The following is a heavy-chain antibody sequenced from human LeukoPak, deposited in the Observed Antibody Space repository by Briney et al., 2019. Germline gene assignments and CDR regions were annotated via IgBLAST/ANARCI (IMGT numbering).Heavy chain of an antibody. CDR3: ARGLATTRFDY. CDR2: INHSGST. CDR1: GGSFSGYY. J-gene: IGHJ4*02. Sequence: KPSETLSLTCAVYGGSFSGYYWSWIRQPPGKGLEWIGEINHSGSTNYNPSLKSRVTISVDTSKNQFSLKLSSVTAADTAVYYCARGLATTRFDYWDQGTLVTVSS. V-gene: IGHV4-34*01. D-gene: IGHD1-26*01.